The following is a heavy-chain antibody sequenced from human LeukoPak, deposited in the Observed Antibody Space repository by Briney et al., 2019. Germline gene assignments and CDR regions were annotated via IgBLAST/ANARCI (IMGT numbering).Heavy chain of an antibody. D-gene: IGHD2-21*02. CDR2: INPNSGGT. CDR1: GYTFTGYY. CDR3: ARFSVGTPEPHYYYYYKDV. J-gene: IGHJ6*03. Sequence: GASVKVSCKASGYTFTGYYMHWVRQAPGQGLEWMGRINPNSGGTNYAQKFQGRVTMTRDTSISTAYMELSRLRSDDTAVYYCARFSVGTPEPHYYYYYKDVWGKGTTVTVSS. V-gene: IGHV1-2*06.